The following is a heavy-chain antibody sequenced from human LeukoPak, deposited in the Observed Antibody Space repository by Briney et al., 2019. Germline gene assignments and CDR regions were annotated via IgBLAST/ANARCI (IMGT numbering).Heavy chain of an antibody. D-gene: IGHD5-12*01. CDR1: GFTCSNYA. CDR2: ISAGGDKI. V-gene: IGHV3-23*01. CDR3: VKNVGGNEGAY. J-gene: IGHJ4*02. Sequence: PGGSLRLSCVASGFTCSNYAMSWVRQAPGKGLQWVSAISAGGDKIHYAGSVKGRFTISRDNSRNTLYVQMSSLKADDTAVYYCVKNVGGNEGAYWGQGTLVTVSS.